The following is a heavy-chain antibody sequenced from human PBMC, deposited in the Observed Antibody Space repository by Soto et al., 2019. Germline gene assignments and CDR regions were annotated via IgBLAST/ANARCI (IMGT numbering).Heavy chain of an antibody. Sequence: EVQLVESGGGLVKPGGSLRLSCAASGFTFSSYSMNWVRQAPGKGLEWVSCITSSSYTYYADSVKGRFTISRDNAKNSRYLQMNSLRDEATAVYYCASSDYSNYDYTDVWGKGTTVTVS. V-gene: IGHV3-21*01. D-gene: IGHD4-4*01. CDR3: ASSDYSNYDYTDV. CDR1: GFTFSSYS. J-gene: IGHJ6*03. CDR2: ITSSSYT.